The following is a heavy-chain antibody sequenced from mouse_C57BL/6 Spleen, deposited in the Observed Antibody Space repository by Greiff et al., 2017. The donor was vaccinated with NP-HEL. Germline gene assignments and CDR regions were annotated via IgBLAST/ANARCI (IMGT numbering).Heavy chain of an antibody. CDR2: ISSGGSYT. CDR3: ARHYYGSSYGWYFDV. CDR1: GFTFSSYG. V-gene: IGHV5-6*01. Sequence: VQLQQSGGDLVKPGGSLKLSCAASGFTFSSYGMSWVRQTPDKRLEWVATISSGGSYTYYPDSVKGRFTISRDNAKNTLYLQMSSLKSEDTAMYYCARHYYGSSYGWYFDVWGTGTTVTVSS. J-gene: IGHJ1*03. D-gene: IGHD1-1*01.